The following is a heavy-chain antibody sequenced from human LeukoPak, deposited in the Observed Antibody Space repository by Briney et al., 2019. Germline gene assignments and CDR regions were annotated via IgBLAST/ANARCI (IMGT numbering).Heavy chain of an antibody. Sequence: PSETLSLTCTVSGGSISNYHWSWIRQPAGKGLEWIGRIYTFGNTDYNPSLKGRVTMSVDTSKNQFSLKVSSVTAADTAVYYCARVSASASPHGYYYYSMDVWGKGTTVTVSS. CDR1: GGSISNYH. V-gene: IGHV4-4*07. D-gene: IGHD2-2*01. CDR3: ARVSASASPHGYYYYSMDV. CDR2: IYTFGNT. J-gene: IGHJ6*03.